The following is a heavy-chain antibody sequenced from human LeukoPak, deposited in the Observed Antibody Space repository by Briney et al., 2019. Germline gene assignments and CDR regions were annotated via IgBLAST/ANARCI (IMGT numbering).Heavy chain of an antibody. J-gene: IGHJ4*02. V-gene: IGHV1-69*04. CDR3: TRESYSGNPYFDY. CDR1: GGTFSSYA. D-gene: IGHD4-23*01. CDR2: IIPILGIA. Sequence: SVKVSCKASGGTFSSYAISWVRQAPGQGLEWMGRIIPILGIANYAQKFQGRVTITADKSTSTAYMELSSLRSEDTAMYYCTRESYSGNPYFDYWGQGTLVTVSS.